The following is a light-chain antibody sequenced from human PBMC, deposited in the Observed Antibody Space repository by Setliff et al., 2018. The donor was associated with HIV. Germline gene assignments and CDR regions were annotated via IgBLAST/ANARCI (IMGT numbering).Light chain of an antibody. J-gene: IGLJ1*01. CDR1: SNDVGAFNY. V-gene: IGLV2-14*01. Sequence: QSALTQPASVSGSPGQSITISCTGTSNDVGAFNYVSWYQQHPGKAPKLIIYEVNSRPSGVSNRFSGSKSDNTAPLTISGLQAEDEADYYCSSYTRSATYVFGTGTKVTVL. CDR2: EVN. CDR3: SSYTRSATYV.